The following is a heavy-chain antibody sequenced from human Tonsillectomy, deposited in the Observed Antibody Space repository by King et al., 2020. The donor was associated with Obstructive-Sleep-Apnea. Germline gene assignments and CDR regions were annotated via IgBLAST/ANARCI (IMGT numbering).Heavy chain of an antibody. V-gene: IGHV3-30*02. J-gene: IGHJ4*02. D-gene: IGHD2-8*01. Sequence: VQLVESGGGVVQPGRSLRLSCAASGFRFSNYGMHWVRQAPGKGLEWVTLIRDDGSNEFYTSSVKGRLTVSRDNSKNTLYLQMNSLRAEDTAVYYCAKDRCSNGVCFVDNWGQGTPVTVSS. CDR2: IRDDGSNE. CDR3: AKDRCSNGVCFVDN. CDR1: GFRFSNYG.